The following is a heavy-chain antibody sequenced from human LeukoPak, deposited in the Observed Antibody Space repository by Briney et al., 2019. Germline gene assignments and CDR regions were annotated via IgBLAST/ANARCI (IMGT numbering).Heavy chain of an antibody. V-gene: IGHV4-59*01. CDR3: ARDRIVVVPAAIAGYYYYYGMDV. J-gene: IGHJ6*04. CDR1: GGSISSYY. D-gene: IGHD2-2*01. CDR2: IYYSGST. Sequence: SETLSLTYTVSGGSISSYYWSWIRQPPGKGLEWIGYIYYSGSTNYNPSLKSRVTISVDTSKNQFSLKLSSVTAADTAVYYCARDRIVVVPAAIAGYYYYYGMDVWGKGTTVTVSS.